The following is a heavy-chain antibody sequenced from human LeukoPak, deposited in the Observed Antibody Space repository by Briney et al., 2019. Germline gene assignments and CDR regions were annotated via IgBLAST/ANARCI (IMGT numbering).Heavy chain of an antibody. CDR3: ARGTGYSVFDY. V-gene: IGHV3-74*01. J-gene: IGHJ4*02. D-gene: IGHD3/OR15-3a*01. CDR1: GFTFSSYW. CDR2: ISSDGGNT. Sequence: GGSLRLSCAASGFTFSSYWMHWVRQGPGKGLVWVSRISSDGGNTYYADSVEGRFTISRDNAKNTMYLQMNSLRAEDTAVYYCARGTGYSVFDYWGQGTLVTVSS.